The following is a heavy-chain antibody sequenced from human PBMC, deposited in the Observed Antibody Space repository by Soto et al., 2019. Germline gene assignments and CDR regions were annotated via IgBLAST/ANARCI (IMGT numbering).Heavy chain of an antibody. V-gene: IGHV3-23*01. CDR1: GFTFSSYA. D-gene: IGHD1-26*01. CDR3: ARDLRGVGAALGVRGLCAFDI. CDR2: ISGSGGST. Sequence: GGSLRLSCAASGFTFSSYAMSWVRQAPGKGLEWVSAISGSGGSTYYADSVKGRFTISRDNSKNTLYLQMNSLRAEDTAVYYCARDLRGVGAALGVRGLCAFDIWGQGTMVTVSS. J-gene: IGHJ3*02.